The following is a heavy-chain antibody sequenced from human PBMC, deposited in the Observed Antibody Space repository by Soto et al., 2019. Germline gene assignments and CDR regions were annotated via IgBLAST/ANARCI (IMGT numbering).Heavy chain of an antibody. D-gene: IGHD3-10*01. V-gene: IGHV3-11*01. CDR3: ANPITLVRTYYYYYMDV. Sequence: QVQLVESGGGLVKPGGSLRLSCAASGFTFSDYYMSWIRQAPGKGLEWVSYISSSGSTIFYADSVKGRFTISRDNAKNSLYLQMNSLRAEDTAVYHCANPITLVRTYYYYYMDVWGNGTTVTVSS. CDR1: GFTFSDYY. J-gene: IGHJ6*03. CDR2: ISSSGSTI.